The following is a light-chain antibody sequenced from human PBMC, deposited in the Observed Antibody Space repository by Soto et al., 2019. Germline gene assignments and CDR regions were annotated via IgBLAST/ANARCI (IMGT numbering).Light chain of an antibody. J-gene: IGKJ5*01. V-gene: IGKV3-20*01. CDR3: QQYGSSLI. CDR2: GAS. CDR1: QSVSNGR. Sequence: IELTQSPATLSLSPGEIATLSCRASQSVSNGRLAWYQQKPGQAPRLLIFGASTRPIGIPDRFSGSGSGTDFTLTITRLEPEYFAMYYCQQYGSSLIFGQGTRLEIK.